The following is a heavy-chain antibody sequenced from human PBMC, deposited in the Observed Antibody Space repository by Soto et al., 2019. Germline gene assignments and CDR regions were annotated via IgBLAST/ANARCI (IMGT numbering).Heavy chain of an antibody. Sequence: ASVKVSCKASGYTFTSYGISWVRQAPGQGLEWMGWISAYNGNTNYAQKLQGRVTMTTDTSTSTAYMELRSLRSDDTAVYYCARDPPPHRNKWLRRPQEQINWFDPWGQGTLVTVSS. J-gene: IGHJ5*02. CDR3: ARDPPPHRNKWLRRPQEQINWFDP. CDR2: ISAYNGNT. D-gene: IGHD5-12*01. V-gene: IGHV1-18*01. CDR1: GYTFTSYG.